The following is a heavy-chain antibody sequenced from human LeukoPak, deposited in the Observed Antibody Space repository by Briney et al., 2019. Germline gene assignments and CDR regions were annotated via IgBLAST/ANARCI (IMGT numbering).Heavy chain of an antibody. CDR3: ASDIVATSGDF. CDR1: GFTFNDY. V-gene: IGHV3-11*01. Sequence: GGSLRLSCAASGFTFNDYMSWIRQAPGKGLEWVAYITSSGDDIYYADSVKGRFTISRDNAKNALFLRMSSLRVEDTAIYYCASDIVATSGDFWGQGTLVSVSS. J-gene: IGHJ4*02. CDR2: ITSSGDDI. D-gene: IGHD5-12*01.